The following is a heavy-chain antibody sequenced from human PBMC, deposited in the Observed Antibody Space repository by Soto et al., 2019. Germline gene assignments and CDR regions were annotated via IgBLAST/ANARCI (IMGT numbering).Heavy chain of an antibody. CDR2: INPNSGGT. Sequence: ASVKVSCKASGYTFTGYYMHWVRQAPGQGLEWMGWINPNSGGTNYAQKFQGWVTMTRDTSISTAYMELSRLRSDGTAVYYCARDRSECSGGSCYPSGGYNWFDPWGQGALVTVSS. V-gene: IGHV1-2*04. J-gene: IGHJ5*02. D-gene: IGHD2-15*01. CDR1: GYTFTGYY. CDR3: ARDRSECSGGSCYPSGGYNWFDP.